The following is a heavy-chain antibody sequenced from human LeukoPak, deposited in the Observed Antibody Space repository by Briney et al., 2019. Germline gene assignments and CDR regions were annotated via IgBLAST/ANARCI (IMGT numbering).Heavy chain of an antibody. D-gene: IGHD2-2*02. Sequence: GGSLRLSCATSGFTFSSYAFHWVRQTPGKGLEWVATMSFDVNNKYYADSVRGRFTISRDNSKNTLYLQMNSLRAADTAVYSCARGYCTSSSCYNDYWGQGTLVTVSS. J-gene: IGHJ4*02. CDR3: ARGYCTSSSCYNDY. V-gene: IGHV3-30*01. CDR1: GFTFSSYA. CDR2: MSFDVNNK.